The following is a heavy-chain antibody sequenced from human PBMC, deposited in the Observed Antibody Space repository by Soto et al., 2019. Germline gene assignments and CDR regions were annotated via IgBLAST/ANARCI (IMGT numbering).Heavy chain of an antibody. CDR2: ISHTGNTI. CDR1: RFTFSNYA. CDR3: VKNKGSAWYFEY. Sequence: EVQLLESGGGLVQPGGSLRLSCAASRFTFSNYAMSWVRQAPGKGLEWVSSISHTGNTIYYADSVKGRFTITRDNAKNTVYLEMNRQRAEDTAVYYCVKNKGSAWYFEYWGQGTLVTVSS. V-gene: IGHV3-23*01. D-gene: IGHD6-19*01. J-gene: IGHJ4*02.